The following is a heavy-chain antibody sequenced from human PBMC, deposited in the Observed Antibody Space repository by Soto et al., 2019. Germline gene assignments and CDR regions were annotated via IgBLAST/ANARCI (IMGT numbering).Heavy chain of an antibody. Sequence: GGSLRLSCAASGFTFSSYEMNWVCQAPGKGLEWVSYISSSGSTIYYADSVKGRFTISRDNAKNSLYLQMNSLRAEDTAVYYCARDPPLNYDFWSGSDWFDPWGQGTLVTVSS. J-gene: IGHJ5*02. V-gene: IGHV3-48*03. CDR1: GFTFSSYE. D-gene: IGHD3-3*01. CDR3: ARDPPLNYDFWSGSDWFDP. CDR2: ISSSGSTI.